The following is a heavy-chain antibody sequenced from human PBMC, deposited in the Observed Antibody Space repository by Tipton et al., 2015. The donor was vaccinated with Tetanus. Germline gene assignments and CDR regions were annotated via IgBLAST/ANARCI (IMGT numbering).Heavy chain of an antibody. Sequence: SLRLSCAGSGFNFSTNSMNWVRQAPGKGLEWIAYISSGSSIIFYADAVRGRFFISRDNTKNSLSLQMNSLKDDDTAVYYCVRGARGWVMYYHFDSWGQGTQVAVSS. CDR3: VRGARGWVMYYHFDS. CDR2: ISSGSSII. D-gene: IGHD2-8*01. J-gene: IGHJ4*02. V-gene: IGHV3-48*02. CDR1: GFNFSTNS.